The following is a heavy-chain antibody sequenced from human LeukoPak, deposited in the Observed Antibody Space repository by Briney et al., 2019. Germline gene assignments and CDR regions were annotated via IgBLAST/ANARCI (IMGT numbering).Heavy chain of an antibody. J-gene: IGHJ3*01. CDR1: EYSFTNYW. CDR2: IYPGDSDT. D-gene: IGHD3-22*01. Sequence: GESLKISCKGSEYSFTNYWIGWVRQMPGKGLEWMGIIYPGDSDTKYSPSLQGQVTISADKSIATAYLQWSSLKASDTAMYYCARLRLGYDNSGAHYAEAFDLWGQGTMVTVSS. V-gene: IGHV5-51*01. CDR3: ARLRLGYDNSGAHYAEAFDL.